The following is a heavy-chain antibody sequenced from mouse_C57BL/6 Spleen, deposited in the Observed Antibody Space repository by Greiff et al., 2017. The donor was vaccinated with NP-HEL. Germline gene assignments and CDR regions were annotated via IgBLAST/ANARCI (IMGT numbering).Heavy chain of an antibody. CDR1: GFTFSDYY. D-gene: IGHD1-1*01. J-gene: IGHJ1*03. CDR3: ARFYYYGSSYGWYFDV. CDR2: INYDGSST. V-gene: IGHV5-16*01. Sequence: EVKLEESEGGLVQPGSSMKLSCTASGFTFSDYYMAWVRQVPEKGLEWVANINYDGSSTYYLDSLKSRFIISRDNAKNILYLQMSSLKSEDTATYYCARFYYYGSSYGWYFDVWGTGTTVTVSS.